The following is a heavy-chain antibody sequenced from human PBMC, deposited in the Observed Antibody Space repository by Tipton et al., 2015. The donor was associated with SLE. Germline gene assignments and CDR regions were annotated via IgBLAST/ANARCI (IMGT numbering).Heavy chain of an antibody. Sequence: LRLSCTVSGGSITSGSYYWSWIRQPAGKGLEWIGRIHMGGSTNYKPSLKSRVTISKDTSKNQFSLKLSSVTAADTAVYYCARDEIVVIPAASYQYHYGMDVWGQGP. CDR3: ARDEIVVIPAASYQYHYGMDV. J-gene: IGHJ6*02. CDR2: IHMGGST. CDR1: GGSITSGSYY. V-gene: IGHV4-61*02. D-gene: IGHD2-2*01.